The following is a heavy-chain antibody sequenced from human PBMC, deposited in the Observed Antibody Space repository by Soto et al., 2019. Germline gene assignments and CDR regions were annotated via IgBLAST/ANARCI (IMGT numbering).Heavy chain of an antibody. CDR2: ISSSSSYI. V-gene: IGHV3-21*01. CDR1: GFTFISYS. J-gene: IGHJ5*02. CDR3: ARAHQPFIDNWIDP. Sequence: PWGSLRLSCAASGFTFISYSMNWVRQAPGKGLEWVSSISSSSSYIYYADSVKGRFTISRDNTKNSLYLQMNSLRAEDTAVYYCARAHQPFIDNWIDPWGQGTLVTVSS.